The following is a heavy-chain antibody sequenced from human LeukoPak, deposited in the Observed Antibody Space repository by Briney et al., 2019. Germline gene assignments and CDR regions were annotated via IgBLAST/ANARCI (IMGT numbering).Heavy chain of an antibody. D-gene: IGHD5-18*01. Sequence: ASVKVSCKASGYTFTSYDINWVRQATGQGLEWMGWMNPNSGNTGYAQKFQGRVTMTRNTSISTAYMELSSLRSEDTAVYYCARGAWIQLWFERGLGFDHWGQGTLVIVSS. CDR1: GYTFTSYD. CDR2: MNPNSGNT. V-gene: IGHV1-8*01. CDR3: ARGAWIQLWFERGLGFDH. J-gene: IGHJ5*02.